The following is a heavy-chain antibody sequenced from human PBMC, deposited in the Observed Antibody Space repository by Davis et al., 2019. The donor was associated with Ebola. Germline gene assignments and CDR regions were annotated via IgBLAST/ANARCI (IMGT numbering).Heavy chain of an antibody. D-gene: IGHD1-1*01. Sequence: ASVKVSCKASGYTFTGYYMHWVRQAPGQGLEWMGWINPNSGGTNYAQKFQGRVTMTRDTSISTAYMELSRLRSDDTAVYYCAREGGTGTTGWFDPWGQGTLVTVSS. CDR3: AREGGTGTTGWFDP. V-gene: IGHV1-2*02. CDR1: GYTFTGYY. J-gene: IGHJ5*02. CDR2: INPNSGGT.